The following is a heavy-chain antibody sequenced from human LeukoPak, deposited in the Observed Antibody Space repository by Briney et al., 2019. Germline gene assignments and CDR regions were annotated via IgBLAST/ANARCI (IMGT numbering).Heavy chain of an antibody. CDR2: ISGSGGST. CDR3: AKSHHVTAIDY. D-gene: IGHD2-21*02. J-gene: IGHJ4*02. Sequence: GGSLRLSCAASGFTLSSYGMSWVRQAPGKGLEWDSAISGSGGSTYYADSVKGRFTISRDNSKNTLYLQMNSLRADDTAVYYCAKSHHVTAIDYWGQGTLVTVSS. V-gene: IGHV3-23*01. CDR1: GFTLSSYG.